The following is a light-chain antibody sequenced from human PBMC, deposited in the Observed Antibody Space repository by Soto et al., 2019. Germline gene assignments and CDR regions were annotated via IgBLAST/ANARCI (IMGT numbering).Light chain of an antibody. CDR3: QHSSISSNT. CDR1: QSLNNY. J-gene: IGKJ5*01. Sequence: DIKMSKSPSTLSASVGDRVTITCRASQSLNNYLAWYQQKPGKAPKLLIYDASTLERGVPSRFSGTGSGTEFTLTIISLQPDDFAPYCSQHSSISSNTFGQGTLLDIK. CDR2: DAS. V-gene: IGKV1-5*01.